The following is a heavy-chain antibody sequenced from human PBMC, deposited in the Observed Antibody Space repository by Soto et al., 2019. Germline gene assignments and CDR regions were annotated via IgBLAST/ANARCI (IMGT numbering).Heavy chain of an antibody. CDR2: ISYDGSNK. CDR1: GFTFSNYW. CDR3: ARANYYDSRGLSDY. Sequence: PGRSPRLSCAASGFTFSNYWMSWVRQAPGKGLEWVAVISYDGSNKYYADSVKGRFTISRDNSKNTLYLQMNSLRAEDTAVYYCARANYYDSRGLSDYWGQGTLVTVSS. V-gene: IGHV3-30-3*01. D-gene: IGHD3-22*01. J-gene: IGHJ4*02.